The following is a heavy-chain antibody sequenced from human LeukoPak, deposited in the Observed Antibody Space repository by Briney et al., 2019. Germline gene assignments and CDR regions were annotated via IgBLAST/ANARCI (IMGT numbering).Heavy chain of an antibody. CDR1: GYTFTRFG. J-gene: IGHJ4*02. CDR3: TRDHVAVAGTTDY. CDR2: ISTSTDST. Sequence: ASVKVSCKASGYTFTRFGFSWVRQAPGQGLEWMGWISTSTDSTNYAQNLQGRVTMTTDTSSNTAYMELRSLTSDDTAVYYYTRDHVAVAGTTDYWGQGTLVTVSS. D-gene: IGHD6-19*01. V-gene: IGHV1-18*01.